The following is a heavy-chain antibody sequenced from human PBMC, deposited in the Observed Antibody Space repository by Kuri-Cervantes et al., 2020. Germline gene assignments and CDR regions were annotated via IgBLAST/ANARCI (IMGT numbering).Heavy chain of an antibody. V-gene: IGHV3-9*01. J-gene: IGHJ4*02. CDR1: GFTFDDFG. CDR3: AKTKIPEMATTYFDY. D-gene: IGHD5-24*01. Sequence: SLKISCAASGFTFDDFGMHWVRQAPGKGLEWVSGISWNSGSLDYADSVKGRFIISRDNAKNSLYLQMNSLRTEDTALYYCAKTKIPEMATTYFDYWGQGTLVTVSS. CDR2: ISWNSGSL.